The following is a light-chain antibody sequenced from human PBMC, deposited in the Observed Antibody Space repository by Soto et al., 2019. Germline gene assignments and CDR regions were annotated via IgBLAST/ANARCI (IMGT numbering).Light chain of an antibody. J-gene: IGLJ3*02. V-gene: IGLV1-40*01. Sequence: QSVRTQPPSVSGAPGQRVTISCTGSSSNIGAGYDVHWYQQLPGTAPKLLIYGNSNRPSGVPDRFSGSKSGTSASLAITWLQAEDEADYYCQSYDSSLPVFGGGTKLTVL. CDR1: SSNIGAGYD. CDR3: QSYDSSLPV. CDR2: GNS.